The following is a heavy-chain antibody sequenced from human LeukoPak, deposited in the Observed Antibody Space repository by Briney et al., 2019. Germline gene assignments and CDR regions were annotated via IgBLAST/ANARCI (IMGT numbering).Heavy chain of an antibody. Sequence: PSETLSLTCTVSGGFISSSSYYWGWIRQPPGKGLEWIGSIYYSGSTYYNPSLKSRVTISVDTSKNQFSLKLSSVTAADTAVYYCARMGYGSEKKFDYWGQGTLVTVSS. CDR2: IYYSGST. J-gene: IGHJ4*02. CDR3: ARMGYGSEKKFDY. D-gene: IGHD3-10*01. CDR1: GGFISSSSYY. V-gene: IGHV4-39*07.